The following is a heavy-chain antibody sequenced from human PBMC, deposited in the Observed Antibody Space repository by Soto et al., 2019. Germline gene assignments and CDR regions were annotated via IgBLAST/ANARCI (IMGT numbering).Heavy chain of an antibody. CDR1: GFTVSSNY. V-gene: IGHV3-53*01. Sequence: GGSLRLSCAASGFTVSSNYMSWVRQAPGKGLEWVSVIYSGGSTYYADSVKGRFTISRDNSKNTLYLQMNSLRAEDTAVYYYARNTITIPGLFDYWGQGTLVTVSS. CDR2: IYSGGST. J-gene: IGHJ4*02. CDR3: ARNTITIPGLFDY. D-gene: IGHD3-10*01.